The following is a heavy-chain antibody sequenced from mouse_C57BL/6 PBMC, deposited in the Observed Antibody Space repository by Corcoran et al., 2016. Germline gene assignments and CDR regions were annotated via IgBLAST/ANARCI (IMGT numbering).Heavy chain of an antibody. CDR1: GFSLSTSGMG. D-gene: IGHD1-1*01. V-gene: IGHV8-12*01. CDR2: FYWDDDK. J-gene: IGHJ1*03. Sequence: QVTLTESGPGLLLSSQTLSLTCSFSGFSLSTSGMGVIWIRPPSGKGLEWLAHFYWDDDKRSHPSLKSRLTISKDTSRNQVFLKITSVDTADTGTYYCARRAKKYYGMQCDVWGTRPTVTVS. CDR3: ARRAKKYYGMQCDV.